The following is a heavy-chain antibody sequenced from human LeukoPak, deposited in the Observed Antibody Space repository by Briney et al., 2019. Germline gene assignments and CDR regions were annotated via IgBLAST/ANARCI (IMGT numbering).Heavy chain of an antibody. CDR1: GGSISSSSYY. D-gene: IGHD3-10*01. V-gene: IGHV4-39*07. CDR3: ARVDQKEFGEQHNWFDP. CDR2: IYYSGST. J-gene: IGHJ5*02. Sequence: SETLSLTCTVSGGSISSSSYYWGWIRQPPGKGLEWIGSIYYSGSTYYNPSLKSRVTISVDTSKNQFSLKLSSVTAADTAVYYCARVDQKEFGEQHNWFDPWGQGTLVTVSS.